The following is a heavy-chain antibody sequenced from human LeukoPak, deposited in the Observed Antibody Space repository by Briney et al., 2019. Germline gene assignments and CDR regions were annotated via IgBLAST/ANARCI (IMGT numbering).Heavy chain of an antibody. CDR3: ARGDWLVDY. J-gene: IGHJ4*02. D-gene: IGHD6-19*01. CDR2: INTNAGNP. V-gene: IGHV7-4-1*02. Sequence: ASVKVSCKASGYTFINYAVNWVRLAPGQGLERMGYINTNAGNPTYAQGFTGRFVFSLDTSVSTAYLQINSLKAEDTAVYYCARGDWLVDYWGQGTLVTVSS. CDR1: GYTFINYA.